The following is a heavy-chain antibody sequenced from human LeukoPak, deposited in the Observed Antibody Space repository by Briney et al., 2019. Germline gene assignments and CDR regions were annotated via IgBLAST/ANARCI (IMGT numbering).Heavy chain of an antibody. CDR3: ARAGTYVPGAFDI. Sequence: PSETLSLTCTVSGYSISSGYYWGWIRQPPGKGLEWIGSIYHSGSTYYNPSLKSRVTISVDTSKNQFSLKLSSVTAADTAVYYCARAGTYVPGAFDIWGQGTMVTVSS. V-gene: IGHV4-38-2*02. D-gene: IGHD1-1*01. CDR2: IYHSGST. CDR1: GYSISSGYY. J-gene: IGHJ3*02.